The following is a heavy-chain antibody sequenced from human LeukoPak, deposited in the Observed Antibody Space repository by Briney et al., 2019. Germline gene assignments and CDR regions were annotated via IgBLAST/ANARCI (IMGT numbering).Heavy chain of an antibody. CDR1: GFTFSSYA. Sequence: GGSLRLSCAASGFTFSSYAMHWVRQAPGKGLEWVAVISYDGSNKYYADSVKSRLTISRDNSKNTLYLQMNSLRAEDTAVYYCAKSGYNRFDYWGQGTLVTVSS. J-gene: IGHJ4*02. V-gene: IGHV3-30*04. CDR2: ISYDGSNK. D-gene: IGHD5-24*01. CDR3: AKSGYNRFDY.